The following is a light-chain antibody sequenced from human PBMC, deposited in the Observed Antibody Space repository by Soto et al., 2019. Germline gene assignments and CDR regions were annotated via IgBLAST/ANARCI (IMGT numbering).Light chain of an antibody. CDR3: QHYGRSPTWT. V-gene: IGKV3-20*01. J-gene: IGKJ1*01. CDR1: QNLISDY. Sequence: IVLTQSPGTLSLSPGETATLSCRASQNLISDYLAWYQQKPGQPPRLLIYGASRRATGIPDRLSGSGSGTDFTLSISSLEPEDSAVYYCQHYGRSPTWTFGQGTKV. CDR2: GAS.